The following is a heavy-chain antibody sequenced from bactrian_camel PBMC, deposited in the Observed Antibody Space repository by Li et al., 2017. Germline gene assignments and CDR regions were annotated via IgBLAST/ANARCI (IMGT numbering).Heavy chain of an antibody. J-gene: IGHJ4*01. Sequence: VQLVESGGGSVQVGGSLRLSCVASGDAIGRYCMGWFRQIPDKEREFVASNDIDGNTKYSDSVKGRFTTSRDKAESTVHLQMNALKPEDTAMYYCKTESRRYDGNCEHGKWGQGTQVTVSS. CDR3: KTESRRYDGNCEHGK. CDR1: GDAIGRYC. CDR2: NDIDGNT. D-gene: IGHD7*01. V-gene: IGHV3S53*01.